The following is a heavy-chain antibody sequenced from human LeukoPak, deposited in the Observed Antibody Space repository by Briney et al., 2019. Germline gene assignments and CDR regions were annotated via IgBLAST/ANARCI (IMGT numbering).Heavy chain of an antibody. Sequence: PGGSLRLSCAASGFMFSSSSLNWVRQAPGRGLEWVSYITGSGSTISYANSVKGRFTISRNNAKSSVYLQMHSLGAEDTAVYYCVRGYNWAFDYWGQGTLVTVSS. CDR2: ITGSGSTI. CDR1: GFMFSSSS. D-gene: IGHD1-1*01. CDR3: VRGYNWAFDY. V-gene: IGHV3-48*01. J-gene: IGHJ4*02.